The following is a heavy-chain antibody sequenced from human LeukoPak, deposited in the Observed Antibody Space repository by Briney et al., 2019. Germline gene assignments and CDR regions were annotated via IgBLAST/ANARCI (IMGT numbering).Heavy chain of an antibody. CDR1: GGSISSYY. CDR3: ARLRRGYSGYDLPNWFDP. Sequence: ASETLSLTCTVSGGSISSYYWSWIRQPPGKGLEWIGYIYYSGSTNYNPSLKSRVTISVDTSKNQFSLKLSSVTAADTAVYYCARLRRGYSGYDLPNWFDPWGQGTLVTVSS. J-gene: IGHJ5*02. D-gene: IGHD5-12*01. V-gene: IGHV4-59*08. CDR2: IYYSGST.